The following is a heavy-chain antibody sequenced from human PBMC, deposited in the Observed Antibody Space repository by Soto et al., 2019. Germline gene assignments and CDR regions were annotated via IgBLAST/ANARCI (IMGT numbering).Heavy chain of an antibody. V-gene: IGHV1-8*01. D-gene: IGHD3-16*01. CDR1: GYTFSDFD. CDR2: MNAKSGDT. Sequence: QAHLEQSGAELKRPGASVKVSCKASGYTFSDFDIYWLRQASGQGPGWMGWMNAKSGDTFFPQRFQGKFNMTWDTSLSTAYMEVGSLTSDDTAIYYCARGNPFNYAGFDVWGQGTTVAVSS. CDR3: ARGNPFNYAGFDV. J-gene: IGHJ6*02.